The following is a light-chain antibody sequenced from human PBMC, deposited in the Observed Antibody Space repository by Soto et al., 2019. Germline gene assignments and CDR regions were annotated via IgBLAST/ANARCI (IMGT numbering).Light chain of an antibody. V-gene: IGKV3-15*01. J-gene: IGKJ2*01. Sequence: EIVMTQSPATLSVSPGERATLSCRASQSVSSNLAWYQQKPVQTPRLLIYGASTRATGIPARFSGSGSGTEFTLTISSLHSEDFAVYYCQQYNNWPQTFGQGTKLEIK. CDR2: GAS. CDR3: QQYNNWPQT. CDR1: QSVSSN.